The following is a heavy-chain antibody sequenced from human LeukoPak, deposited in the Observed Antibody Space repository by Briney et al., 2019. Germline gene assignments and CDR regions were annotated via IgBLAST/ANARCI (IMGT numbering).Heavy chain of an antibody. CDR3: ARHSGSALDY. V-gene: IGHV4-4*09. CDR1: GGSFSGYY. CDR2: IYTSGST. J-gene: IGHJ4*02. Sequence: SETLSLTCAVYGGSFSGYYWSWIRQPSGKGLEWIGYIYTSGSTNYNPSLKSRVTISVDTSKNQFSLKLSSVTAADTAVYYCARHSGSALDYWGQGTLVTVSS. D-gene: IGHD1-26*01.